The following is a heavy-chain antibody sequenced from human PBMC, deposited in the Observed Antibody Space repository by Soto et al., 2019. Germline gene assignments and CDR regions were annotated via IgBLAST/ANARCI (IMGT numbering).Heavy chain of an antibody. J-gene: IGHJ4*02. CDR2: IVPVFGRP. CDR1: GGSFSNFG. Sequence: GASVKVSCEASGGSFSNFGISWVRQAPGQGLEWMGGIVPVFGRPNYAQRFRGRLTITADESTSTGYMELISLRSDDTAVYYCAGEGSGYNFWGQGTQVTVSS. CDR3: AGEGSGYNF. V-gene: IGHV1-69*13. D-gene: IGHD5-12*01.